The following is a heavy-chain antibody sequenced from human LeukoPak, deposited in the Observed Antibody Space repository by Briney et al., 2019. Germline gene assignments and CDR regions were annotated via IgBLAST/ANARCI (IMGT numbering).Heavy chain of an antibody. CDR2: INHSGST. CDR1: GGSFSGYY. J-gene: IGHJ4*02. D-gene: IGHD3-3*01. CDR3: ARHRGRFPFDY. V-gene: IGHV4-34*01. Sequence: PSETLSLTCAVYGGSFSGYYWSWIRQPPGKGLEWIGEINHSGSTNYNPSLKSRVTLSVDTSKNQFSLKLSSVTAADTAVYYCARHRGRFPFDYWGQGTLVTVSS.